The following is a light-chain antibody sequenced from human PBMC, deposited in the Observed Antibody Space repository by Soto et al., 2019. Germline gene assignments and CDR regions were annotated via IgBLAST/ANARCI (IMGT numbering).Light chain of an antibody. J-gene: IGLJ3*02. Sequence: QSVLTQPPSVSAAPGQRVTISCSGSNSNIGNDFVSWYQHLPGTAPKLLIYDNHKRPSGIPDRFSGSKSGTSATLGITGIQTGDEADYYCATWDHSLSAGVFGGGTKLPS. CDR2: DNH. CDR3: ATWDHSLSAGV. V-gene: IGLV1-51*01. CDR1: NSNIGNDF.